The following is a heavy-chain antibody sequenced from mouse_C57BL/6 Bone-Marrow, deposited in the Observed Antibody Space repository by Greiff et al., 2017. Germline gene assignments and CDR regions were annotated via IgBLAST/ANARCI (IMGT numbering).Heavy chain of an antibody. Sequence: QVQLQQSGAELMKPGASVKLSCKATGYKITGYWIEWVKQRTGHGLEWIGEILPGRGSTKYNEKFKGKDTFTADTSSNTAYMQLCSLTTKDSAVYYCARGYYGPLGFDYWGQGTTLTVSS. CDR3: ARGYYGPLGFDY. V-gene: IGHV1-9*01. D-gene: IGHD1-2*01. CDR2: ILPGRGST. CDR1: GYKITGYW. J-gene: IGHJ2*01.